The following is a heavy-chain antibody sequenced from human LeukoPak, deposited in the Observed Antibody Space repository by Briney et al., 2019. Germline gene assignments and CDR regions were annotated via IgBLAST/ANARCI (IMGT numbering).Heavy chain of an antibody. D-gene: IGHD3-9*01. CDR3: ARHRGFDWVLNCFDP. CDR2: IYYRGST. J-gene: IGHJ5*02. CDR1: GGSISSSSYS. V-gene: IGHV4-39*01. Sequence: PSETLSLTCTVSGGSISSSSYSWGWIRKPPGKGLEWIGRIYYRGSTYYNPSLKSQLTISVDTSKNQFSLKLSAVTAADTAVYYCARHRGFDWVLNCFDPWGQGTLVTVSS.